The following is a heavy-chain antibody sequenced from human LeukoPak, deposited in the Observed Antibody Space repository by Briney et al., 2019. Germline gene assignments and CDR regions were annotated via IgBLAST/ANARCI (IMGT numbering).Heavy chain of an antibody. J-gene: IGHJ3*02. V-gene: IGHV3-72*01. Sequence: GGSLRLSCAASGFTISDHYMDWVRQAPGEGLEWVGRTRNKANSYTTEYAASVKGRFTISRDDSKNSLYLQMNSLKTEDTAVYYCARGYGRDAFDIWGQGTMVTVSS. CDR3: ARGYGRDAFDI. D-gene: IGHD3-16*01. CDR1: GFTISDHY. CDR2: TRNKANSYTT.